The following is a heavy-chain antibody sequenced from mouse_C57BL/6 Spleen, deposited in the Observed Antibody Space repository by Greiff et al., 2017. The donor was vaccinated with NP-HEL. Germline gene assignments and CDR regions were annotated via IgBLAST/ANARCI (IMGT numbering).Heavy chain of an antibody. CDR2: INPNNGGT. V-gene: IGHV1-26*01. J-gene: IGHJ4*01. Sequence: EVKLVESRPELVKPGASVKISCKASGYTFTDYYMNWVKQSHGKSLEWIGDINPNNGGTSYNQKFKGKATLTVDKSSSTAYMELRSLTSEDSAVYYCARGGYYAMDYWGQGTSVTVSS. CDR3: ARGGYYAMDY. CDR1: GYTFTDYY.